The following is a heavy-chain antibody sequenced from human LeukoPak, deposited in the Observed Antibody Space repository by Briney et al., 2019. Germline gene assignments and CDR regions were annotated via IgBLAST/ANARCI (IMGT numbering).Heavy chain of an antibody. CDR2: IIPIFGTA. CDR1: GGTFSSYA. Sequence: SVKVSCKASGGTFSSYAISWVRQAPGQGLEWMGGIIPIFGTANYAQKFQGRVTITTDESTSTAYMELSSLRSEDAAVYYCASSARRRDGYNYVSYDYWGQGTLVTVSS. D-gene: IGHD5-24*01. V-gene: IGHV1-69*05. CDR3: ASSARRRDGYNYVSYDY. J-gene: IGHJ4*02.